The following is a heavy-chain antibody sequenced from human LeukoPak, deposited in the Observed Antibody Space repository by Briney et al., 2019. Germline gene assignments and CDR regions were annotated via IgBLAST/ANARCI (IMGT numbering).Heavy chain of an antibody. Sequence: GASVKVSCKASGYTFTDYDITWVRQAPGQGLEWMGWISAYNGHTNYAQKIQGRITVTTDTSTSTSYMELRSLRSDDTAVYYCARRGLGTTQRYFEYWGQGTLVIVSS. CDR2: ISAYNGHT. CDR1: GYTFTDYD. J-gene: IGHJ4*02. CDR3: ARRGLGTTQRYFEY. V-gene: IGHV1-18*01. D-gene: IGHD1-7*01.